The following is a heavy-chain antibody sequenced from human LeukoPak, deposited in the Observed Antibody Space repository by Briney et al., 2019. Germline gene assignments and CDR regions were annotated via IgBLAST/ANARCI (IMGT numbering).Heavy chain of an antibody. J-gene: IGHJ6*02. CDR1: GFTFSSYW. CDR3: ARDIRLPNYYYYCIDV. CDR2: IKQDGSEK. V-gene: IGHV3-7*01. Sequence: GGSLRLSCAASGFTFSSYWMSWVRQAPGKGLEWVGNIKQDGSEKNYVDSVKGRFTISRDNAKNSQYLQMNSLRAEDTAVYSCARDIRLPNYYYYCIDVWGQGTTVTVSS. D-gene: IGHD5-18*01.